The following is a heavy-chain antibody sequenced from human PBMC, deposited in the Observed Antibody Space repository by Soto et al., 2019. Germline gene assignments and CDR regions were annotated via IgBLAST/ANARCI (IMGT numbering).Heavy chain of an antibody. D-gene: IGHD3-10*01. J-gene: IGHJ6*02. Sequence: QVQLQQWGAGLLKPSETLSLTCAVYGGSFSGYYWSWIRQPPGKGLEWIGEINHSGSTNYNPSLKSRVTISEDTSKNQFSRKLRSVPAADTAVYYCARLWFGELSPYDYYGMDVWGQGTTVTVSS. CDR3: ARLWFGELSPYDYYGMDV. CDR1: GGSFSGYY. CDR2: INHSGST. V-gene: IGHV4-34*01.